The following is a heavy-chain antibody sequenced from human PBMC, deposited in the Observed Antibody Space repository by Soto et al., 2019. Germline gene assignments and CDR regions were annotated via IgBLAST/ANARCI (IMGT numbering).Heavy chain of an antibody. Sequence: GASVKVSCKASGYTFTSYGISWVRPAPGQGLEWMGWLSAYNGNTNYAQKLQGRVTMTTDTSTSTAYMELRSLRSDDAAVYYCVRGQLGGCFDYCGQGTLVTVAS. V-gene: IGHV1-18*01. J-gene: IGHJ4*02. CDR1: GYTFTSYG. CDR3: VRGQLGGCFDY. D-gene: IGHD7-27*01. CDR2: LSAYNGNT.